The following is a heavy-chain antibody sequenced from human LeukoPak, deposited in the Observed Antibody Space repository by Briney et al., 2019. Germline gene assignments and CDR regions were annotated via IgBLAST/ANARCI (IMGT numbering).Heavy chain of an antibody. Sequence: GRSLRHSCAASGFTFDDYAMHWVRQAPGKGLEWVSGISWNSGSIGYADSVKGRFTISRDNAKNSLYLQMNSLRAEDTALYYCAKGSYDSSGYYGVFDYWGQGTLVTVSS. D-gene: IGHD3-22*01. J-gene: IGHJ4*02. CDR3: AKGSYDSSGYYGVFDY. CDR1: GFTFDDYA. CDR2: ISWNSGSI. V-gene: IGHV3-9*01.